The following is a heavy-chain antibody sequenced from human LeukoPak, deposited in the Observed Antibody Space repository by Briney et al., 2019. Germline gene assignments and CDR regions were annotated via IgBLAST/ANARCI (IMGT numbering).Heavy chain of an antibody. CDR1: GFTFSSYA. CDR3: AKDRSSRYDFWSGSFSHYYYYMDV. J-gene: IGHJ6*03. V-gene: IGHV3-23*01. D-gene: IGHD3-3*01. CDR2: ISGGSA. Sequence: GGSLRLSCAASGFTFSSYAMSWVRQAPGKGLEWVSAISGGSADYADSVKGRFSISIDNSKNTLYLQMNSLRAEDTAVYYCAKDRSSRYDFWSGSFSHYYYYMDVWGKGTTVTVPS.